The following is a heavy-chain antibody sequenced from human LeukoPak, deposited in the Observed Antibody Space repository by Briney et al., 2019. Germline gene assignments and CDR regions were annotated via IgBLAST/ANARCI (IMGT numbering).Heavy chain of an antibody. CDR1: GGTFSSYA. CDR3: ASYSSSWYYFDY. CDR2: IIPILGIA. J-gene: IGHJ4*02. Sequence: ASVKVSCKASGGTFSSYAISWVRQAPGQGLGWMGRIIPILGIANYAQKFQGRVTITAGKSTSTAYMELSSLRSEDTAVYYCASYSSSWYYFDYWGQGTLVTVSS. D-gene: IGHD6-13*01. V-gene: IGHV1-69*04.